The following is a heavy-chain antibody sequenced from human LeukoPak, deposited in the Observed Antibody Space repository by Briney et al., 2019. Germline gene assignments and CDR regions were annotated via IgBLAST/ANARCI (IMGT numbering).Heavy chain of an antibody. Sequence: SETLSLTCTASGGFISSGNYYWGWIRQPPGKGLEWIGEINHSGSTNYNPSLKSRVTISVDTSKNQFSLKLSSVTAADTAVYYCARERIQLWEGVDYWGQGTLVTVSS. J-gene: IGHJ4*02. V-gene: IGHV4-39*07. D-gene: IGHD5-18*01. CDR1: GGFISSGNYY. CDR2: INHSGST. CDR3: ARERIQLWEGVDY.